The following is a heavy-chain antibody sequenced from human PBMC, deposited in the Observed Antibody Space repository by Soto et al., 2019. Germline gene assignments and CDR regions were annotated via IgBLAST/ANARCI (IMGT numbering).Heavy chain of an antibody. CDR3: ARAPSDYHYYYGMDV. J-gene: IGHJ6*02. D-gene: IGHD3-10*01. CDR2: IWCNGATK. CDR1: GFTFNNYA. V-gene: IGHV3-33*08. Sequence: GGALRLSCAASGFTFNNYAMSWVRQAPGKGLEWVAVIWCNGATKYYADSVKGRFTISRDNSKNTLYLQMNSLRAEDTAVYYCARAPSDYHYYYGMDVWGQGTTVTVSS.